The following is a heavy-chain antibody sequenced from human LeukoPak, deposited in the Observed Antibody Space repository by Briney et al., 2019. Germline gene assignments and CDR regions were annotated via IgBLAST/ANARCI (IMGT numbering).Heavy chain of an antibody. D-gene: IGHD1/OR15-1a*01. CDR1: GGSISSYY. V-gene: IGHV4-59*01. Sequence: SETLSLTCSVTGGSISSYYWSWIRQPPGKGLEWIGYIYYSGTTNYNPSVESRVTISVDTSKKQFSLKLTSVTAADTAVYYCARGRYGTITRGWFDPWGQGTLVTVSS. J-gene: IGHJ5*02. CDR2: IYYSGTT. CDR3: ARGRYGTITRGWFDP.